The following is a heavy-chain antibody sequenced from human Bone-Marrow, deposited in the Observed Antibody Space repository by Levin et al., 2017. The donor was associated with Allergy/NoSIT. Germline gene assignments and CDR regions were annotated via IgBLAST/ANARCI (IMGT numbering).Heavy chain of an antibody. CDR3: ARDETGFSSSRYGMDV. J-gene: IGHJ6*02. CDR1: GDAFSNHG. Sequence: SVKVSCKASGDAFSNHGISWVRQAPGQGLEWMGGIIPIYAIVNYAQKFQGRVTITADEFTSTAYMELSSLKSEDTAVYYCARDETGFSSSRYGMDVWGQGTTVTVSS. CDR2: IIPIYAIV. V-gene: IGHV1-69*13. D-gene: IGHD6-19*01.